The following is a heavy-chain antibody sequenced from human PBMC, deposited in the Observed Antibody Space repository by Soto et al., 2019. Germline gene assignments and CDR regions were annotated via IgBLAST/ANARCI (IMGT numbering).Heavy chain of an antibody. V-gene: IGHV4-39*07. D-gene: IGHD1-7*01. CDR2: IYYSGST. CDR3: ARAELRSIDY. CDR1: GGSIYSSSYS. Sequence: SETLSLTCTVSGGSIYSSSYSWGWIRQPPGKGLEWIGSIYYSGSTYYNPSLKSRVTISVDTSKNQFSLKLSSVTAADTAVYYCARAELRSIDYWGQGTLVTVSS. J-gene: IGHJ4*02.